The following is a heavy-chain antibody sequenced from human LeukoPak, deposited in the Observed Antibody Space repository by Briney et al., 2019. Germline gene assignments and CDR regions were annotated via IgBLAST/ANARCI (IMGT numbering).Heavy chain of an antibody. CDR1: GFTFSSYA. V-gene: IGHV3-64*01. D-gene: IGHD3-9*01. CDR3: ARDLYFSYYFDY. J-gene: IGHJ4*02. CDR2: ISSNGGST. Sequence: GGSLRLSCAASGFTFSSYAMHWVRQAPGKGLEYVSAISSNGGSTYYANSVRGRFTISRDNSKNTLYLQMGSLRTEDMAVYYCARDLYFSYYFDYWGQGTLVTVSS.